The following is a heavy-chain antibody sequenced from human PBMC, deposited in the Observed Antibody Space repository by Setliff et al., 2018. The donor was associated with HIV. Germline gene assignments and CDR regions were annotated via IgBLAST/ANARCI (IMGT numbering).Heavy chain of an antibody. CDR1: GYSFNIYW. CDR3: ARGSVYCSGGSCYSNEYFQH. J-gene: IGHJ1*01. V-gene: IGHV5-51*01. Sequence: ESLKISCKDSGYSFNIYWIGWVRQMPGKGLEWMGIIYPGDSDTRYSPSFQGQVTISADKSISTAYLQWSSLKASATAMYYCARGSVYCSGGSCYSNEYFQHWGQGTLVTVSS. CDR2: IYPGDSDT. D-gene: IGHD2-15*01.